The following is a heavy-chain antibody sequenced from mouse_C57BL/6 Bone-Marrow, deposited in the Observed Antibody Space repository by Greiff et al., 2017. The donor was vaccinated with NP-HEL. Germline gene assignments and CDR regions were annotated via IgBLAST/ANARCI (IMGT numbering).Heavy chain of an antibody. CDR2: IYPGSGST. J-gene: IGHJ2*01. CDR3: ARGWLLPFDY. D-gene: IGHD2-3*01. CDR1: GYTFTSYW. Sequence: QVQLKESGAELVKPGASVKMSCKASGYTFTSYWITWVKQRPGQGLEWIGDIYPGSGSTNYNEKFKSKATLTVDTSSSTAYMQLSSLTSEDSAVYYCARGWLLPFDYWGQGTTLTVSS. V-gene: IGHV1-55*01.